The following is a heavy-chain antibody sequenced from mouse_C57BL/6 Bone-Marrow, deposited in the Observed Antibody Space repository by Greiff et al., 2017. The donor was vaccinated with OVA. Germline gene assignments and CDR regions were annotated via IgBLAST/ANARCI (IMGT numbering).Heavy chain of an antibody. V-gene: IGHV1-22*01. CDR1: GYTFTDYN. CDR2: INPNNGGT. J-gene: IGHJ2*01. CDR3: ARSVYYGNYADY. D-gene: IGHD2-1*01. Sequence: LMEPGASVKMSCKASGYTFTDYNMHWVKQSHGKSLEWIGYINPNNGGTSYNQKFKGKATLTVNKSSSTAYMELRSLTSEDSAVYYCARSVYYGNYADYWGQGTTLTVSS.